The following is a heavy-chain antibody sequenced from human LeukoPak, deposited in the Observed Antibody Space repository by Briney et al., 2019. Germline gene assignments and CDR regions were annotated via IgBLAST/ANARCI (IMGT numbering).Heavy chain of an antibody. J-gene: IGHJ4*02. Sequence: GRSLRLSCAASGFTFSSYAIHWVRQAPGKGLEWVSAISGSGGSTYYADSVKGRFTISRDNSKNTLYLQMNSLRAEDTAVYYCAGYNWNLWDYWGQGTLVTVSS. CDR2: ISGSGGST. V-gene: IGHV3-23*01. CDR3: AGYNWNLWDY. D-gene: IGHD1-1*01. CDR1: GFTFSSYA.